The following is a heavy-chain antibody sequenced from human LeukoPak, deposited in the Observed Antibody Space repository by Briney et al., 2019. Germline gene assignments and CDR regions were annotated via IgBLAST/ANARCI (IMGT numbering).Heavy chain of an antibody. CDR2: ISSSSSYI. Sequence: GGSLRLSCAASGFTFSSYSMNWVRQAPGKGLEWVSSISSSSSYIYYADSVKGRFTISRDNAKNSLYLQMNRLRAEDTAIYYCAKDGDSTGYYSPYYNHMDVWGKGTSVTISS. CDR3: AKDGDSTGYYSPYYNHMDV. V-gene: IGHV3-21*01. CDR1: GFTFSSYS. D-gene: IGHD3-22*01. J-gene: IGHJ6*03.